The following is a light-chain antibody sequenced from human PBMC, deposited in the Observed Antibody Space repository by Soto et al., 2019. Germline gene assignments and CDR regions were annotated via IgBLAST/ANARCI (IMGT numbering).Light chain of an antibody. CDR1: SSKIGSNT. Sequence: QSVLTQPPSASGTPGQRVTISCSGSSSKIGSNTVNWYQQLPGTAPKLLIYSNNQRPSGVPDRFSGSKSGTSASLAISGLQSEDEADDYGAAWDDSLNGSYVFGTGTKLTVL. CDR2: SNN. J-gene: IGLJ1*01. V-gene: IGLV1-44*01. CDR3: AAWDDSLNGSYV.